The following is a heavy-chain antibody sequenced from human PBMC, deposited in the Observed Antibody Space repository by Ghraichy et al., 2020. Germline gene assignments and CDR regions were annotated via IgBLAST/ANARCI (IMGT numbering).Heavy chain of an antibody. CDR1: GYTFTSYD. V-gene: IGHV1-8*01. J-gene: IGHJ5*02. CDR3: ARGSDCSSTSCHLDVEWFDP. CDR2: MNPNSGNT. Sequence: ASVKVSCKASGYTFTSYDINWVRQATGQGLEWMGWMNPNSGNTGYAQKFQGRVTMTRNTSISTAYMELSSLRSEDTAVYYCARGSDCSSTSCHLDVEWFDPWGQGTLVTVSS. D-gene: IGHD2-2*01.